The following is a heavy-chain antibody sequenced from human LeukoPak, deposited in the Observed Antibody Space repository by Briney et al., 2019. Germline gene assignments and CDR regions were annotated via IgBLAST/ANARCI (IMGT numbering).Heavy chain of an antibody. Sequence: GGSLRLSCTASGFTFGDYAMSWVRQAPGKGLEWVGFIRSKAYGGTTEYAASVKGRFTISRDDSKSIAYLQMNSLKTEDTAVYYCTTDSYTVVTPGVGCWGQGALVTVSS. CDR2: IRSKAYGGTT. J-gene: IGHJ4*02. CDR1: GFTFGDYA. D-gene: IGHD4-23*01. CDR3: TTDSYTVVTPGVGC. V-gene: IGHV3-49*04.